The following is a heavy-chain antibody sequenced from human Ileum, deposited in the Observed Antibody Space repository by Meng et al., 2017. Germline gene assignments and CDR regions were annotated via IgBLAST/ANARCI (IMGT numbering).Heavy chain of an antibody. CDR1: GYSFTTNA. J-gene: IGHJ4*02. D-gene: IGHD3-16*01. V-gene: IGHV1-8*01. CDR3: ARGVGDLGDY. Sequence: QVRVVQTGAYIKPPCASMNVSRKASGYSFTTNAINWVRQAPGQGLEWMGWVSPSSGNTHYAQKFQGRVTMTRDISISTVYMELTSLKSDDTAVYYCARGVGDLGDYWGQGTLVTASS. CDR2: VSPSSGNT.